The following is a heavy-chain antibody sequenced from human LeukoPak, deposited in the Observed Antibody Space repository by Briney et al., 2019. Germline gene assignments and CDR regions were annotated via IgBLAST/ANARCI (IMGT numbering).Heavy chain of an antibody. CDR1: GGSISSSNW. V-gene: IGHV4-4*02. CDR3: ARDHDGFDI. CDR2: ISYSGST. J-gene: IGHJ3*02. Sequence: SGTLSLTCAVSGGSISSSNWWSWIRQPPGKGLEWIGYISYSGSTNYNPSLKSRVTISVDRSKNQFSLKLTSVTAADTAVYYCARDHDGFDIWGQGTMVTASS.